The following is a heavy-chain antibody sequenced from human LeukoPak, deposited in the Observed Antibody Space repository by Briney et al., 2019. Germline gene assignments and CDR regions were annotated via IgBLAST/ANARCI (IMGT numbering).Heavy chain of an antibody. Sequence: ASVKVSCKASGYTFTSYGISWVRQAPGQGLEWMGWISAYNGNTNYAQKLQGRVTMTTDTSTSTAYMELRSLRSDDTAVYYCARVIGYYGSGSYYGGAYWGQGTLVTVSS. CDR2: ISAYNGNT. CDR1: GYTFTSYG. D-gene: IGHD3-10*01. V-gene: IGHV1-18*01. J-gene: IGHJ4*02. CDR3: ARVIGYYGSGSYYGGAY.